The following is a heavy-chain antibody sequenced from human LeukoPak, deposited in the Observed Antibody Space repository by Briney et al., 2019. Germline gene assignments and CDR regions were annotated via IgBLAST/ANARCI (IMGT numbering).Heavy chain of an antibody. CDR1: GGSISSNNW. D-gene: IGHD5-18*01. CDR2: IYHDGST. CDR3: ARDRGGYTYSHDY. J-gene: IGHJ4*02. Sequence: SETLSLACAVSGGSISSNNWWIWVRQSPEKGLEWIGEIYHDGSTNYNPSLKSRVTISMDKSKNQLSLKLNFVTAADTAVYYCARDRGGYTYSHDYWGQGTLVTVSS. V-gene: IGHV4-4*02.